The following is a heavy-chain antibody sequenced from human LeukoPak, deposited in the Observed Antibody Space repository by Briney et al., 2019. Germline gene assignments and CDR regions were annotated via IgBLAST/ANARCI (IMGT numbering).Heavy chain of an antibody. J-gene: IGHJ6*02. D-gene: IGHD6-19*01. Sequence: GGSLRLSCAASGLTFSSYAMSWVRQAPGKGLEWVSSISGSGGSTYYADSVKGRFTISRDNSQNTLYLQMNSLRAEDTAVYYCAKDRSGGGNYYFGMDVWGPGTTVTVSS. CDR3: AKDRSGGGNYYFGMDV. CDR1: GLTFSSYA. V-gene: IGHV3-23*01. CDR2: ISGSGGST.